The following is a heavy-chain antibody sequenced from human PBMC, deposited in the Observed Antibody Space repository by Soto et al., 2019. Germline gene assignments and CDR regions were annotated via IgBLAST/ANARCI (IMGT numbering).Heavy chain of an antibody. CDR3: VRGPFSL. CDR1: GDSISNDNYY. CDR2: IYYSGPT. D-gene: IGHD3-16*01. Sequence: QVQLQESGPGLVKPSQTLSLTCTVSGDSISNDNYYWSWIRQSPRKGLEWIGFIYYSGPTYYNPSLRSRATISVDPSKKHFSLKLSSVTAADTAVYYCVRGPFSLWGQGTMVTVSS. V-gene: IGHV4-30-4*01. J-gene: IGHJ3*01.